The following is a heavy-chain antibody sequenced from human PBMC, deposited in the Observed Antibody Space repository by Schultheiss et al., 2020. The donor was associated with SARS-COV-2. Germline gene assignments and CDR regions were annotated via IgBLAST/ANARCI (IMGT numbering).Heavy chain of an antibody. D-gene: IGHD1-26*01. Sequence: LSLTCAVYGGSFSGYYWSWIRQPPGKGLEWVAYISVSISYTDYADSVKGRFTISRDNAKNSLYLQMNSLRAEDTAVYYCARDRGNFNYHFDSWGQGTLVTVSS. V-gene: IGHV3-11*06. CDR1: GGSFSGYY. CDR2: ISVSISYT. CDR3: ARDRGNFNYHFDS. J-gene: IGHJ4*02.